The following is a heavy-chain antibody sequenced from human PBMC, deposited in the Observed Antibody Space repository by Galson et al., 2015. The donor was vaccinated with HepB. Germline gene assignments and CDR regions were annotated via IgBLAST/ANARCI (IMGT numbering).Heavy chain of an antibody. CDR3: ARAGGVVSGGAFDY. V-gene: IGHV1-69*10. CDR2: IVPIFGIA. CDR1: GGTFSSYA. J-gene: IGHJ4*02. Sequence: SVKVSCKASGGTFSSYAISWVRQAPGQGLEWMGGIVPIFGIANYAQKFQGRVTITADKSTSTAYMELSSLRSEDTAVYYCARAGGVVSGGAFDYWGQGTLVTVSS. D-gene: IGHD3-16*01.